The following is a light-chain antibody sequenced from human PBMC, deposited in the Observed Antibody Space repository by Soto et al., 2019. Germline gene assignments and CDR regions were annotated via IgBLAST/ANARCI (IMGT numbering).Light chain of an antibody. CDR2: DAS. Sequence: DIQMTQSPSTLSASVGDRVTITCRASQSISSWLAWYQQKPGKAPKLLIYDASSLESGVPSRFSGSGSGTEFTLTISSPQPDDFATYYCQQYNSYRGTFGQGTKVDIK. J-gene: IGKJ1*01. CDR1: QSISSW. CDR3: QQYNSYRGT. V-gene: IGKV1-5*01.